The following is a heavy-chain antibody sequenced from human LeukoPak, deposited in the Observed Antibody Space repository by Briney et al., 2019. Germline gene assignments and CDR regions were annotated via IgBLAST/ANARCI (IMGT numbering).Heavy chain of an antibody. CDR1: GFIFSSFS. D-gene: IGHD5-24*01. CDR2: IDGPASNI. J-gene: IGHJ4*02. Sequence: GGSLRLSCAASGFIFSSFSISWVRQAPGKGLEWVSYIDGPASNIYYADSVKGRFTISRDNDKYSVHLQMSSLRAEDTGVYYCTTYGRNGYRGYFWGQGALVTVSS. V-gene: IGHV3-48*03. CDR3: TTYGRNGYRGYF.